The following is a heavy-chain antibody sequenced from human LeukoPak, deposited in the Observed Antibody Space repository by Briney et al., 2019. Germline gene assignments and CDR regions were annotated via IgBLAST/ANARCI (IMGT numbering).Heavy chain of an antibody. Sequence: PSETLSLTCTVSGGSISSYYWSWIRQPPGKGLEWIGYIYYSGSTYYNPSLKSRVTISVDTSKNQFSLKLSSVTAADTAVYYCARDREYYYGSGTYEYWFDPWGQGTLVTVSS. D-gene: IGHD3-10*01. CDR2: IYYSGST. V-gene: IGHV4-59*12. J-gene: IGHJ5*02. CDR1: GGSISSYY. CDR3: ARDREYYYGSGTYEYWFDP.